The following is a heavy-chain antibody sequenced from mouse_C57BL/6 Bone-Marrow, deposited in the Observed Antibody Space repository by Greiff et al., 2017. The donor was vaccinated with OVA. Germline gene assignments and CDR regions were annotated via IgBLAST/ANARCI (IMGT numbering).Heavy chain of an antibody. D-gene: IGHD4-1*01. CDR1: GFTFSSYA. V-gene: IGHV5-9-1*02. CDR2: ISSGGDYI. J-gene: IGHJ3*01. Sequence: EVKLQESGEGLVKPGGSLKLSCAASGFTFSSYAMSWVRQTPEKRLEWVAYISSGGDYIYYADTVKGRFTISRDNARNTLYLQMSSLKSEDTAMFYCTRGGTGFAYWGQGTLVTVSA. CDR3: TRGGTGFAY.